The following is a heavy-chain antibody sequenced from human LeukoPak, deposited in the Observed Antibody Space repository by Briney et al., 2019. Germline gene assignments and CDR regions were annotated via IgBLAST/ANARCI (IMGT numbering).Heavy chain of an antibody. V-gene: IGHV3-33*08. Sequence: SGRSLRLTCAASGFTFSSYGMHWVRQAPGKGLEWVAVIWYDGSNKYYADSVKGRFTISRDNSKNTLYLQMNSLRAEDTAVYYCARDNMVRGVIIYYFDYWGQGTLVTVSS. CDR2: IWYDGSNK. J-gene: IGHJ4*02. D-gene: IGHD3-10*01. CDR3: ARDNMVRGVIIYYFDY. CDR1: GFTFSSYG.